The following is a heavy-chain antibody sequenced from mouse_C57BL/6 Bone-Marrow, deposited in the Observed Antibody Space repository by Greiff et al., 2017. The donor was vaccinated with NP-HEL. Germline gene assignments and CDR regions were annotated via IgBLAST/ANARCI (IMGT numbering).Heavy chain of an antibody. J-gene: IGHJ1*03. CDR2: ISDGGSYT. D-gene: IGHD1-1*01. V-gene: IGHV5-4*03. CDR3: ARCSSYVGYFDV. Sequence: EVMLVESGGGLVKPGGSLKLSCAASGFTFSSYAMSWVRQTPEKRLEWVATISDGGSYTYYPDNVKGRFTISRDNAKNNLYLQMSHLKSEDTAMYYCARCSSYVGYFDVWGTGTTVTVSS. CDR1: GFTFSSYA.